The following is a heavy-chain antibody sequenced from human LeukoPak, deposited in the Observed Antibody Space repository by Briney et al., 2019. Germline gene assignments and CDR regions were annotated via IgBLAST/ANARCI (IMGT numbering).Heavy chain of an antibody. Sequence: KPSETLSLTCAVSGGSISSGGYSWSWIRQPPGKGLEWIGYIYHSGSTYYNPSLKSRVTISLDTSKNQLSLKLNSVTAADTAVYYCARDREGDLWSRKPYYYYGMDVWGQGTTVSVSS. CDR1: GGSISSGGYS. D-gene: IGHD3-3*01. V-gene: IGHV4-30-2*01. CDR2: IYHSGST. J-gene: IGHJ6*02. CDR3: ARDREGDLWSRKPYYYYGMDV.